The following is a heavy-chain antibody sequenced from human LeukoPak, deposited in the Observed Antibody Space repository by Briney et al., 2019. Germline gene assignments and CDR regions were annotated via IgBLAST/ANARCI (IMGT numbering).Heavy chain of an antibody. CDR2: IYSGGNT. J-gene: IGHJ4*02. Sequence: GGSLRLSCAASGFTVSSNYMSWVRQAPGKGLEWVSVIYSGGNTYYADSVKGRFTISRDNSKNTLYLQMNSLRAEDTAVYYCARKYNNHLDYWGQGTLVTVSS. V-gene: IGHV3-53*01. CDR1: GFTVSSNY. D-gene: IGHD1-14*01. CDR3: ARKYNNHLDY.